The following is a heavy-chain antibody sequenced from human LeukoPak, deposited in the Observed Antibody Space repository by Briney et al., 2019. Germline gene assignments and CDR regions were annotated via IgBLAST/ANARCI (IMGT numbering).Heavy chain of an antibody. Sequence: GGSLRLSCAASGFTFSSYGMHWVRQVPGKGLEWVAVISYDGSNKYYADSVKGRFTISRDNSKNTLYLQMNSLRAEDTAVYYCAKATPRRSYYYYGMDVWGQGTTVTVSS. CDR2: ISYDGSNK. CDR1: GFTFSSYG. V-gene: IGHV3-30*18. CDR3: AKATPRRSYYYYGMDV. J-gene: IGHJ6*02.